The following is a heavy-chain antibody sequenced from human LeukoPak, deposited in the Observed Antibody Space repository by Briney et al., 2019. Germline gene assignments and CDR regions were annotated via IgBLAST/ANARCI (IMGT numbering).Heavy chain of an antibody. CDR3: TRDFRYGGVDL. D-gene: IGHD5-18*01. V-gene: IGHV3-74*01. Sequence: GGSLRLSCAASGFTFSGYWMHWVRQAPGKGLVWVSCIKSDGSITRYADSVKGRFTISRDNAKNTLYLQMNGLSAEDTAVYYCTRDFRYGGVDLWGQGTMVTVSS. J-gene: IGHJ3*01. CDR1: GFTFSGYW. CDR2: IKSDGSIT.